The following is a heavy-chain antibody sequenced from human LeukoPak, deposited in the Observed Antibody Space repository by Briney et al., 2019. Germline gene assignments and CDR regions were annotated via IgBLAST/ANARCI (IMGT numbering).Heavy chain of an antibody. CDR2: INHSGST. J-gene: IGHJ6*03. CDR3: ARLPGVTYCYYYMDV. D-gene: IGHD2-21*02. V-gene: IGHV4-34*01. Sequence: SETLSLTCAVYGGSFSGYYWSWIRQPPGKGLEWIGEINHSGSTNYNPSLKSRVTISVDTSKNQFSLKLSSVTAADTAVYYCARLPGVTYCYYYMDVWGKGTTVTVSS. CDR1: GGSFSGYY.